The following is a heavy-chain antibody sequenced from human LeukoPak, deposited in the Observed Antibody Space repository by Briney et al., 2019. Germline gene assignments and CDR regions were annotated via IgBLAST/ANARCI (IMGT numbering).Heavy chain of an antibody. CDR1: GYTFSGYY. CDR2: INPNSGGT. Sequence: GASVKVSCKASGYTFSGYYMHWVRQAPGQGLEWMGWINPNSGGTKFAQKFQGRVTMTRDTSISTAYMELSRLRSDDTAVYYCARWMTTVITPDYWGQGTLVTVSS. CDR3: ARWMTTVITPDY. V-gene: IGHV1-2*02. J-gene: IGHJ4*02. D-gene: IGHD4-11*01.